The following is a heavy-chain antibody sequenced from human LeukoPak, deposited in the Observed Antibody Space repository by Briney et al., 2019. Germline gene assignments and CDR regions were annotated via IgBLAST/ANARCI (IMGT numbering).Heavy chain of an antibody. CDR1: GLTFNSYA. CDR2: ISGSGGST. Sequence: GGSLRLSCAPSGLTFNSYAMSWVRQAPGKGMEWVSAISGSGGSTYYADSVKGRFTISRDNSKNTLYLQMNSLRAEDTAVYYCAKGPRYSGSYPPDYWGQGTLVTVSS. CDR3: AKGPRYSGSYPPDY. D-gene: IGHD1-26*01. V-gene: IGHV3-23*01. J-gene: IGHJ4*02.